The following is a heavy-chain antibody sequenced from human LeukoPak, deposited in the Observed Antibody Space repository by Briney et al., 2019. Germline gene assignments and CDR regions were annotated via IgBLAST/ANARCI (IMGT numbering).Heavy chain of an antibody. CDR2: ISGSGGST. CDR1: GFTFSSYA. D-gene: IGHD6-13*01. J-gene: IGHJ6*03. Sequence: PGGSLRLSCAASGFTFSSYAMSRVRQAPGKGLEWVSAISGSGGSTYYADSVKGRFTISRDNSKNTLYLQMNSLRAEDTAVYYCAKESHDSSSWYYYYMDVWGKGTTVTVSS. CDR3: AKESHDSSSWYYYYMDV. V-gene: IGHV3-23*01.